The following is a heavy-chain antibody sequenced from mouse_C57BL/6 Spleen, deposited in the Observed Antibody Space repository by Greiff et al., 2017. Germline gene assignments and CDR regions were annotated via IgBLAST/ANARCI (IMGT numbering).Heavy chain of an antibody. CDR1: GFTFSSYA. J-gene: IGHJ1*03. CDR2: ISDGGSYT. D-gene: IGHD1-1*01. V-gene: IGHV5-4*01. CDR3: ARSDYYGSSCWYFDV. Sequence: EVQLVESGGGLVKPGGSLTLSCAASGFTFSSYAMSWVRQTPEKRLEWVATISDGGSYTYYPDNVKGRFTIARDNAKNNLYLQMSHLKSEDTARYYCARSDYYGSSCWYFDVWGTGTTVTVSS.